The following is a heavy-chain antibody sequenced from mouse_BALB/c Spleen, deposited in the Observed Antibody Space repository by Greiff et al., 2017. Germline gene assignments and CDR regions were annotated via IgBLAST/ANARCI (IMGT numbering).Heavy chain of an antibody. CDR1: GFTFSSYG. CDR2: INSNGGST. Sequence: EVQGVESGGGLVQPGGSLKLSCAASGFTFSSYGMSWVRQTPDKRLELVATINSNGGSTYYPDSVKGRFTISRDNAKNTLYLQMSSLKSEDTAMYYCARVRHYFDYWGQGTTLTVSS. CDR3: ARVRHYFDY. V-gene: IGHV5-6-3*01. J-gene: IGHJ2*01.